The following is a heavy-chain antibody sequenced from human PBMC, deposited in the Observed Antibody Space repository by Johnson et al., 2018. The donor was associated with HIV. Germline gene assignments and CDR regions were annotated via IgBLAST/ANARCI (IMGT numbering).Heavy chain of an antibody. Sequence: QMQLVESGGGVVQPGGSLRLSCAASGFTVSSNYMSWIRQAPGKGLEWVSYISSSGGTIYYADSVKGRFTISRDNAKNSLYLQMNRLRADDTAVYYCAGGRGWVTLNAFDMWGQGTLVTVSS. V-gene: IGHV3-11*04. J-gene: IGHJ3*02. D-gene: IGHD4-23*01. CDR3: AGGRGWVTLNAFDM. CDR2: ISSSGGTI. CDR1: GFTVSSNY.